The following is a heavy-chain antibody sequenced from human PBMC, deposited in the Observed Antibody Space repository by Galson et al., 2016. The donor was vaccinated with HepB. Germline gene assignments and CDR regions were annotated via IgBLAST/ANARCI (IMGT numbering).Heavy chain of an antibody. CDR3: TCEPGTLTGDGERFDP. CDR1: EFTFNNAW. D-gene: IGHD7-27*01. CDR2: IKNKADGGTT. V-gene: IGHV3-15*01. Sequence: SLRLSCATSEFTFNNAWMSWVRQAPGKGLEWVGRIKNKADGGTTDYAAAVKGRFTISRDDSKDTLYLQMNSLKTEDTAVYYCTCEPGTLTGDGERFDPWGQGTLVSGSA. J-gene: IGHJ5*02.